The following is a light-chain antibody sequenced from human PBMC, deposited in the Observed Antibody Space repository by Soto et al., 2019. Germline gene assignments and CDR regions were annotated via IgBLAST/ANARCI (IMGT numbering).Light chain of an antibody. Sequence: QSVLTQPPSVSGAPGQRVTISCTGTSSNIGAGYDVHWYQHLPRTAPKLLIYGNTIRPSLVPDRFSGSKSGTSASLAITGLQAEDEADYSCQSYDRSLRGYVFGTGTKVTVL. V-gene: IGLV1-40*01. CDR2: GNT. J-gene: IGLJ1*01. CDR3: QSYDRSLRGYV. CDR1: SSNIGAGYD.